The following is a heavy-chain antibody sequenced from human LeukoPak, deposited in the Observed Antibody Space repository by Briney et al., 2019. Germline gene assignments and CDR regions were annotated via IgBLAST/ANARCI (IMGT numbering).Heavy chain of an antibody. CDR3: ARVISSTSRVVDY. J-gene: IGHJ4*02. CDR1: GFIFSSFV. Sequence: GGSLRLSCAASGFIFSSFVMNWVRQAPGKGLEWVSYISSSSGTIYYADSVKGRFTISRDNARNSLDLQMNSLRAEDTAVYYCARVISSTSRVVDYWGQGTLVTVSS. D-gene: IGHD2-2*01. V-gene: IGHV3-48*01. CDR2: ISSSSGTI.